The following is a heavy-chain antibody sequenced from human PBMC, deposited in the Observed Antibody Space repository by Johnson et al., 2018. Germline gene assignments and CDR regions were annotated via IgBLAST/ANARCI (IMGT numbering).Heavy chain of an antibody. CDR1: GGTFSSYA. Sequence: QVQLVQSGAEVKKPGSSVKVSCKASGGTFSSYAISWVRQAPGQGLEWMGGIIPIFGTANYAQKFQGRVTITADESTSTAYMELSSLRSEDTAVYYCAREVGAAAGSDYYYGRDVWGQGTTVTVSS. J-gene: IGHJ6*02. V-gene: IGHV1-69*12. CDR3: AREVGAAAGSDYYYGRDV. D-gene: IGHD6-13*01. CDR2: IIPIFGTA.